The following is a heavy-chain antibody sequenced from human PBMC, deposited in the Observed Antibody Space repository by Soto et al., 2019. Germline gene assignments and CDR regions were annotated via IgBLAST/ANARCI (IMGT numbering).Heavy chain of an antibody. CDR2: ISTYNGNT. Sequence: QVQLVQSGVEVKKPGASVKVSCKVSVDSFTSFAISWVRQAPGQGLEWMGWISTYNGNTNYGPKVQGRVTLTTDTSTSTAYMDLRRLRSDDTAVYYCAAGSFLGPWQYWGQGTLVTVSS. CDR3: AAGSFLGPWQY. J-gene: IGHJ4*02. CDR1: VDSFTSFA. D-gene: IGHD1-26*01. V-gene: IGHV1-18*01.